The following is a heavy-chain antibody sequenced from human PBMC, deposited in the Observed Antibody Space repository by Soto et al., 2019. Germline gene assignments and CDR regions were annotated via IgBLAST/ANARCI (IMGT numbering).Heavy chain of an antibody. V-gene: IGHV5-10-1*01. J-gene: IGHJ6*02. Sequence: GESLKISCKGSGYSFTSYWISWVRQMPGKGLEWMGRIDPSDSYTNYSPSFQGHVTISADKSISTAYLQWSSLKASDTAMYYCAGLRIAARPKAPNYYYYGMDVWGQGTTVTVSS. CDR2: IDPSDSYT. D-gene: IGHD6-6*01. CDR1: GYSFTSYW. CDR3: AGLRIAARPKAPNYYYYGMDV.